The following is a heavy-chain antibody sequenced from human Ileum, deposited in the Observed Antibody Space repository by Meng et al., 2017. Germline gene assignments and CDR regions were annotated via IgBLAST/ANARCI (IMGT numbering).Heavy chain of an antibody. V-gene: IGHV3-74*03. CDR2: INGDGGYT. CDR1: GFTFTGTW. CDR3: AKDWGGVGALDY. D-gene: IGHD1-26*01. Sequence: EVHLGESGGGLVEPGGYLRLSCAVSGFTFTGTWMHWVHQAPGKGLAWVARINGDGGYTEYADSVRARFTISRDNAKNTLYLQMNSLRAEDTAVYFCAKDWGGVGALDYWGQGSLVTVSS. J-gene: IGHJ4*02.